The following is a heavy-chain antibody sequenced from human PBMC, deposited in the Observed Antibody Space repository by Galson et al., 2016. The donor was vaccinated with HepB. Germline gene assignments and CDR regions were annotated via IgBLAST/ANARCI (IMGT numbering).Heavy chain of an antibody. V-gene: IGHV3-23*01. CDR3: AKAALEPWCNGGRCYPFDF. CDR2: LTDSGDNA. Sequence: SLRLSCAASGFTFSTYAMSWLRQAPGKGLEWVSSLTDSGDNAVYTASVRGRFTMSRDNSKNLLYLQMNSLSAEDTAIYYCAKAALEPWCNGGRCYPFDFWGQGTLVTVSS. CDR1: GFTFSTYA. D-gene: IGHD2-15*01. J-gene: IGHJ4*02.